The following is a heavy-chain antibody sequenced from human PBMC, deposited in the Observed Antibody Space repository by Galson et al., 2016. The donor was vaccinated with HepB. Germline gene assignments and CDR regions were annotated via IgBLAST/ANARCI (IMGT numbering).Heavy chain of an antibody. V-gene: IGHV3-23*01. Sequence: SLRLSCAASGFSFRSHAMSWLRQAPGKGPEWVAPISATGGSTYYAESVKGRFTVSRDNSKNVLLLEMNSLGGDETAVYYCAKVRGEGSFYDAVDSWGRGTMVSVSS. CDR2: ISATGGST. CDR1: GFSFRSHA. D-gene: IGHD3-10*01. J-gene: IGHJ3*01. CDR3: AKVRGEGSFYDAVDS.